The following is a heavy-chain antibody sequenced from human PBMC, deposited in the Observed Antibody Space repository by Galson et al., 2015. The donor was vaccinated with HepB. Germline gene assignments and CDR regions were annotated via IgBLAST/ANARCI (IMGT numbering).Heavy chain of an antibody. CDR1: GYTFTSYG. J-gene: IGHJ4*02. CDR2: ISAYNGNT. D-gene: IGHD5-18*01. CDR3: ARRGQIWQSDY. Sequence: SVKVSCKASGYTFTSYGISWVRQAPGQGLEWMGWISAYNGNTNYAQKFQGRVTMTTDTSTSIAYMELRSLRFDDTAVYYCARRGQIWQSDYWGQGTLVTVSS. V-gene: IGHV1-18*01.